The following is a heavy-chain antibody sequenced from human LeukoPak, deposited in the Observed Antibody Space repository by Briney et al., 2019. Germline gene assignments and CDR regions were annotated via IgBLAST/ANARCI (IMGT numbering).Heavy chain of an antibody. D-gene: IGHD6-19*01. J-gene: IGHJ4*02. CDR3: ASTGQVAGTVDY. CDR1: GGSFSGYY. V-gene: IGHV4-34*01. CDR2: INHSGST. Sequence: PSETLSLTCAVYGGSFSGYYWSWIRKPPGKGLEWIGEINHSGSTNYNPSLKSRVTISVDTSKNKFSLKLSSVTAADTAVYYCASTGQVAGTVDYWGQGTLVTVSS.